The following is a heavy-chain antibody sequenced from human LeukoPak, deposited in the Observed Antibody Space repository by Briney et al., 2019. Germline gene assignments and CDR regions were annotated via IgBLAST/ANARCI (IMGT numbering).Heavy chain of an antibody. CDR1: GFTFSSYA. Sequence: HPGGSLRLSCAASGFTFSSYAMTWIRQAPGKGLEWVSAIWGSGGRSYYADSVKGRFTISRDNSKNTLSLQVNSLRAEDTAVYFCAKSIWRDQWLAFDYWGQGTLVTVSS. J-gene: IGHJ4*02. CDR3: AKSIWRDQWLAFDY. CDR2: IWGSGGRS. D-gene: IGHD6-19*01. V-gene: IGHV3-23*01.